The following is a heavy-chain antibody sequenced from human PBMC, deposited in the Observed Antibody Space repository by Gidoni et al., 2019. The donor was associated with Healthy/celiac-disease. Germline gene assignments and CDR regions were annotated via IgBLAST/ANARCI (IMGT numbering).Heavy chain of an antibody. CDR2: IIPIFGTA. D-gene: IGHD6-19*01. CDR1: EGTFSSNA. Sequence: QVQLGRSGAEVKKPGSPVTVPCKPPEGTFSSNAFSWVRQAPGQGLEWMGGIIPIFGTANYAQKFQGRVTITADESTSTAYMELSSLRSEDTAVYYCASRRIAVAGKRPGYYYGMDVWGQGTTVTVSS. J-gene: IGHJ6*02. CDR3: ASRRIAVAGKRPGYYYGMDV. V-gene: IGHV1-69*01.